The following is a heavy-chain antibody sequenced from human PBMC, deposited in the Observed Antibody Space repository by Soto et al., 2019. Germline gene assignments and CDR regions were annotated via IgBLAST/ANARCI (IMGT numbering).Heavy chain of an antibody. Sequence: QVQLVQSGAEVKKPGASVKVSCKASGYTFTSYDINWVRQATGQGLEWMGWMNPNSGNTVYAQKFQGRVTMTTTSYVSTAYMELSSLRSEDTAVYYCARERSSGWYVDYWGQGTLVTVSS. CDR1: GYTFTSYD. J-gene: IGHJ4*02. CDR2: MNPNSGNT. D-gene: IGHD6-19*01. CDR3: ARERSSGWYVDY. V-gene: IGHV1-8*01.